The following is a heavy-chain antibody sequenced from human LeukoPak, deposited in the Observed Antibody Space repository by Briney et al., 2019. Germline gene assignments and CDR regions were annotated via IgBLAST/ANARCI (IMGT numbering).Heavy chain of an antibody. CDR1: GFTFTSSA. J-gene: IGHJ3*02. Sequence: GTSVKVSCKASGFTFTSSAVQWVRQARGQRLEWVGWIVVGSGNTNYAQKFQERVTITRDMSTSTAYMELSSLRSEDTAVYYCAAARYDYAWGSYRYDAFDIWGQGTMVTVSS. V-gene: IGHV1-58*01. CDR2: IVVGSGNT. D-gene: IGHD3-16*02. CDR3: AAARYDYAWGSYRYDAFDI.